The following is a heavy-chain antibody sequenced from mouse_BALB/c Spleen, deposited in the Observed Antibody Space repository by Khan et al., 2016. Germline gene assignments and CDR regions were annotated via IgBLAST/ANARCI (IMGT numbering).Heavy chain of an antibody. CDR2: IAPGSGST. Sequence: DLVKPGASVKLSCKASGYTFTSYWINWIKQRPGQGLEWIGRIAPGSGSTYYNEMFKGKATLTVDTSSSTAYIQLSSLSSEDSAVXFDAREETVPIIDYWGQGTSVTVSS. V-gene: IGHV1S41*01. D-gene: IGHD1-1*01. CDR3: AREETVPIIDY. J-gene: IGHJ4*01. CDR1: GYTFTSYW.